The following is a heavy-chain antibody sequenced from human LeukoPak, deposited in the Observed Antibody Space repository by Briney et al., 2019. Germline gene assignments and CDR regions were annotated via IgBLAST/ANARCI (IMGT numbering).Heavy chain of an antibody. CDR2: INTNTGNP. D-gene: IGHD6-13*01. CDR3: ARDSSSWNAEYFQH. V-gene: IGHV7-4-1*02. Sequence: ASVKVSCKASGYTFTSYGISWVRQAPGQGLEWMGWINTNTGNPTYAQGFTGRFVFSLDTSVSTAYLQISSLKAEDTAVYYCARDSSSWNAEYFQHWGQGTLVTVSS. J-gene: IGHJ1*01. CDR1: GYTFTSYG.